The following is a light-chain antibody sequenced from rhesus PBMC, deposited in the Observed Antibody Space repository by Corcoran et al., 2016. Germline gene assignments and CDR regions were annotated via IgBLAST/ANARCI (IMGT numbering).Light chain of an antibody. J-gene: IGKJ4*01. Sequence: DIQMTQSPSSLSASVGDRVTITRRASQGISSYLAWYQQKPGKVPKLLIYKASTLQSGVSSRFSGSGSGTVFTLTISSLQPEDFATYYCPQRNSYPLTFGGGTKVEIK. CDR2: KAS. V-gene: IGKV1-25*01. CDR1: QGISSY. CDR3: PQRNSYPLT.